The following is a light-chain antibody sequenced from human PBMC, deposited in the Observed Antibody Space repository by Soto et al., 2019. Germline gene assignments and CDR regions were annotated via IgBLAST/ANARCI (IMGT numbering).Light chain of an antibody. Sequence: DIQVTQSPPTLSASVGDRVTITCRASQTISTWMAWYQQKPEKAPKLLVYDASTMQSGVASRFSGRGSGTEFTLMNSGVQPDDPSTYYYQQYTNANNPWMFGQGNKVEI. CDR3: QQYTNANNPWM. V-gene: IGKV1-5*01. J-gene: IGKJ1*01. CDR1: QTISTW. CDR2: DAS.